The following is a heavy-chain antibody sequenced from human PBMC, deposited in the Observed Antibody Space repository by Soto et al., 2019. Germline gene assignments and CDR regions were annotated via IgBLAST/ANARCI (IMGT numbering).Heavy chain of an antibody. CDR1: GFTFSDSA. Sequence: ASVKVSCKVSGFTFSDSAVQWVRQARGQGLEWIGWIVAGSGGTNYAQKFQGWVTMTRDTSISTAYMELSRLRSDDTAVYYCARDVSGPFDYWGQGTLVTVSS. CDR2: IVAGSGGT. J-gene: IGHJ4*02. D-gene: IGHD3-10*01. CDR3: ARDVSGPFDY. V-gene: IGHV1-2*04.